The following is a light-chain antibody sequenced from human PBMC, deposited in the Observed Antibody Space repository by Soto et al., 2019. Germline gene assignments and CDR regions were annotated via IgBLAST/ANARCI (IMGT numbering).Light chain of an antibody. Sequence: DVVMTQSTLSLPVTLGQPASISCRSSQSLVYSDGNTYLNWFQQRPGQSPRRLIYKVSNRDSGVPDRFSDSGSGTDFALKISRVDAEDVGVYYCMQNTHWPITFGQGTRLEIK. CDR3: MQNTHWPIT. CDR2: KVS. J-gene: IGKJ5*01. V-gene: IGKV2-30*01. CDR1: QSLVYSDGNTY.